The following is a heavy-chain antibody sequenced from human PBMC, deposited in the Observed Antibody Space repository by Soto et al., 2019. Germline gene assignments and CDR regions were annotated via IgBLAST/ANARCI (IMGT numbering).Heavy chain of an antibody. V-gene: IGHV3-23*01. CDR1: GFTFSFYA. J-gene: IGHJ3*02. D-gene: IGHD2-8*01. CDR3: AKEQTWSLTQAFDI. Sequence: EVQLLESGGGLVQPGGSLRLSCAASGFTFSFYAMNWVRQAPGKGLEWVSTISGSGGSPYYADSVKGRFTISRDNSKNTLYLQMNSLRAEGTAVYYGAKEQTWSLTQAFDIWGQGTMVTVSS. CDR2: ISGSGGSP.